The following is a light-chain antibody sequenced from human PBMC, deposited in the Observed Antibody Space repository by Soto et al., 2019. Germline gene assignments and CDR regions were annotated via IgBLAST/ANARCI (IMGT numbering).Light chain of an antibody. CDR1: NIGSKR. Sequence: SYELTQPPSVSVATEKTARLTCGGDNIGSKRVHWYRQKPGQAPVLVIYYDSDRPSGIPERFSGSNSGNTATLTINRVEAGDEAYYYCQVWDITTDHYVFGTGTKLTVL. CDR2: YDS. CDR3: QVWDITTDHYV. J-gene: IGLJ1*01. V-gene: IGLV3-21*04.